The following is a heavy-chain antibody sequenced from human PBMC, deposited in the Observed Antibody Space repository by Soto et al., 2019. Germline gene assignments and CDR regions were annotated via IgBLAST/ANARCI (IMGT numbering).Heavy chain of an antibody. Sequence: GSLRLSCAASGFTFSSYDVHWVRQATGKGLEWVSAIGTAGDPYYPGSVKGRFTISRENAKNSLYLQMNSLRAGDTAVYYCARGNYDILTGSSPMDVWGQGTTVTVSS. J-gene: IGHJ6*02. V-gene: IGHV3-13*05. CDR2: IGTAGDP. CDR3: ARGNYDILTGSSPMDV. D-gene: IGHD3-9*01. CDR1: GFTFSSYD.